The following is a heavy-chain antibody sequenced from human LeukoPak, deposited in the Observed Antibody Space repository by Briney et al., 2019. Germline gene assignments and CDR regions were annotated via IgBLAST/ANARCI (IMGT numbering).Heavy chain of an antibody. CDR2: INPNSGDT. J-gene: IGHJ6*02. D-gene: IGHD3-10*01. CDR1: GYSFTGYF. Sequence: ASVKVSCKTSGYSFTGYFMHWARQAPRQGLEWMGWINPNSGDTKYAQKFQGRVTMTRDTSINTAYMELRRLTSDDTAVYYCARVPSMVRGVVNYGMDVWGQGTTVTVSS. CDR3: ARVPSMVRGVVNYGMDV. V-gene: IGHV1-2*02.